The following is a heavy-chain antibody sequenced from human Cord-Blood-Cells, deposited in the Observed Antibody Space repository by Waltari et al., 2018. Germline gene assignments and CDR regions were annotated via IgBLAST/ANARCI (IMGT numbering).Heavy chain of an antibody. CDR1: GFTFSSYA. CDR3: ARGDTAMAPFDY. V-gene: IGHV3-30*04. Sequence: QVQLVESGGGVVQPGRSLRLSCAASGFTFSSYAIHWVRQAPGKGLEWVAVISYDGSNKYYADSVKGRFTISRDNSKNTLYLQMNSLRAEDTAVYYCARGDTAMAPFDYWGQGTLVTVSS. CDR2: ISYDGSNK. D-gene: IGHD5-18*01. J-gene: IGHJ4*02.